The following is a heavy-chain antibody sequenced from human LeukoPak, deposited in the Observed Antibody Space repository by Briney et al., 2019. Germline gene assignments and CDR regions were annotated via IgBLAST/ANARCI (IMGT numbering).Heavy chain of an antibody. CDR2: IYDGGST. D-gene: IGHD2-2*01. Sequence: TGGSLRLSCAASGFIVSDNYMSWVRQAPGKGLEWVSIIYDGGSTYYADSVKGRFTISRDISKNTFYLHISSLRVEDTAVYYCARALPASSHTSFDYWGQGTLVTVSS. CDR1: GFIVSDNY. J-gene: IGHJ4*02. CDR3: ARALPASSHTSFDY. V-gene: IGHV3-66*01.